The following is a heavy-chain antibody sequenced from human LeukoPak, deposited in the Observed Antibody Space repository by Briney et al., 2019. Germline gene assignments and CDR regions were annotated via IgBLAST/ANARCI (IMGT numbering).Heavy chain of an antibody. J-gene: IGHJ4*02. CDR1: GFTFSSYA. V-gene: IGHV3-23*01. D-gene: IGHD5-12*01. CDR3: AQATGIVATGTRIKY. CDR2: VSNSGGST. Sequence: PGGSLRLSCAAAGFTFSSYAMSWVRQAPGKGLEWVSGVSNSGGSTYYADSVKGRFTISRDNSKNTLYLQMNTLSAGDTAVYYCAQATGIVATGTRIKYWGQGTLVTVSS.